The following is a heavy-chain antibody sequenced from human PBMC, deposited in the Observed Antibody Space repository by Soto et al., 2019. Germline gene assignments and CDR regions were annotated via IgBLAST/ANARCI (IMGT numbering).Heavy chain of an antibody. Sequence: VRLVQSGAGGKKPGPPVKVSCKASGGTFSSYPISWLRQAPGQGLEWMGRIIPILDITDYAQRCQGRVTITADKSTSTAYMELSSLSSDDTAVYYCARPTSTGTTSGYYFDYWGQGTLVTVSS. CDR2: IIPILDIT. CDR1: GGTFSSYP. J-gene: IGHJ4*02. D-gene: IGHD1-7*01. CDR3: ARPTSTGTTSGYYFDY. V-gene: IGHV1-69*02.